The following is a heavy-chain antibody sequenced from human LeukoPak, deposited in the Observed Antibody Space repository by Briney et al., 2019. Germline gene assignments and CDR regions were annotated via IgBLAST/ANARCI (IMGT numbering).Heavy chain of an antibody. CDR1: GFTFSSYT. CDR3: ASGPVVRYYFDY. V-gene: IGHV3-21*01. CDR2: ISSSSSYI. J-gene: IGHJ4*02. Sequence: GGSLRLSCAASGFTFSSYTMNWVRQAPGKGLEWVSSISSSSSYIYYADSVKGRFTISRDNAKNSLYLQMNSLRAEDTAVYYCASGPVVRYYFDYWGQGTLVTVSS. D-gene: IGHD2-2*01.